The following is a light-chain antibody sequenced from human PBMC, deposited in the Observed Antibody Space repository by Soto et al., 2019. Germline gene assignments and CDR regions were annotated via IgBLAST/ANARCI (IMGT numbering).Light chain of an antibody. CDR1: QSVSSSY. V-gene: IGKV3-20*01. CDR3: QQYGNSPWT. Sequence: EVVLTQSPGTLALSRGERATLSCRASQSVSSSYLALYQHRPGQAPRLLIFGASSRATGIPDRFSGTGSGTDFTLTISRLEPEDFAVYYCQQYGNSPWTFGQGTKVELK. CDR2: GAS. J-gene: IGKJ1*01.